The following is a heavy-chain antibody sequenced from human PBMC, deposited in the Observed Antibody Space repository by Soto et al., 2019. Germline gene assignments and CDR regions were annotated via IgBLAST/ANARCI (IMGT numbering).Heavy chain of an antibody. CDR2: ISGSGGTT. CDR3: AKNKETGTTGGLGY. J-gene: IGHJ4*02. D-gene: IGHD1-1*01. Sequence: EVHLLESGGGLVQPGGSLRLSCAASGFTFSSYAMSWVRQAPGKGLEWVSTISGSGGTTYYADSVKGRFTISRDNSKNTLYLQMNSLRDEDTAIYYCAKNKETGTTGGLGYWGQGTLVTVSS. V-gene: IGHV3-23*01. CDR1: GFTFSSYA.